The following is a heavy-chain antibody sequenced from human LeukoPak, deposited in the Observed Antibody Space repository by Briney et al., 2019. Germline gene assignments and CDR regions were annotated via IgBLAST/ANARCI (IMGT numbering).Heavy chain of an antibody. CDR2: FYYSGST. CDR1: GGSVSSGGFY. J-gene: IGHJ4*02. Sequence: PWETLSLTCTVSGGSVSSGGFYWSWIRQPPGKGLERIGYFYYSGSTNYNPSLKSRVTISVDTSKNQFSLKLSSVTAADTAVYYCARDQGYSYGSFDYWGQGTLVAVSS. CDR3: ARDQGYSYGSFDY. V-gene: IGHV4-61*08. D-gene: IGHD5-18*01.